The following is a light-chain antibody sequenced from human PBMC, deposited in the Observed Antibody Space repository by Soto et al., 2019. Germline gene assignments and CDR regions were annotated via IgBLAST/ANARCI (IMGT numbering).Light chain of an antibody. CDR1: QSISIN. Sequence: EIVMTQSPGTLSVSPGDRVTLSCRASQSISINLAWYQHKPGQAPRLLIYNASDRPTGIPDRFSGSGSGTDFTLTVSSLQPEDFATYFCQQTYSTPRTFGQGTKVDI. CDR3: QQTYSTPRT. CDR2: NAS. J-gene: IGKJ1*01. V-gene: IGKV3D-15*01.